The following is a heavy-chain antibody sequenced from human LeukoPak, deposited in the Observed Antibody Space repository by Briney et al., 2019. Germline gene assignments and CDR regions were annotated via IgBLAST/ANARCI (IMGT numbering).Heavy chain of an antibody. CDR3: ARWRTIWQSNWFDP. CDR2: MNPNSGNT. Sequence: GASVKVSCKASGYTFTSYDINWVRQATGQGLEWMGWMNPNSGNTGYAQKFQGRVTMTRDTSISTAYMELSRLRSDDTAVYYCARWRTIWQSNWFDPWGQGTLVTVSS. V-gene: IGHV1-8*02. D-gene: IGHD3-3*01. CDR1: GYTFTSYD. J-gene: IGHJ5*02.